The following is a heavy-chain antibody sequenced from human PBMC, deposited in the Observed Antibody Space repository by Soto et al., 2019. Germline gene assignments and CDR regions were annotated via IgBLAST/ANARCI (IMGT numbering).Heavy chain of an antibody. D-gene: IGHD3-10*01. CDR2: ISSSSSYI. V-gene: IGHV3-21*01. CDR3: ARDMPISTSGNYPYYFGD. CDR1: GFTFSSYS. Sequence: GGSLRLSCAASGFTFSSYSMNWVRQAPGKGLEWVSSISSSSSYIYYADSVKGRFTISRDNAKNSLYLQMNSLRAEDTAVYYCARDMPISTSGNYPYYFGDWGQGALVTVS. J-gene: IGHJ4*02.